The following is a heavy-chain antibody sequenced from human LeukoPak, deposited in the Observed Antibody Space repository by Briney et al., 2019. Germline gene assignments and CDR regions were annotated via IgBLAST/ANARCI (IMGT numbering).Heavy chain of an antibody. J-gene: IGHJ4*02. CDR2: IYYSGST. CDR3: ASSVSGGELDY. D-gene: IGHD3-16*01. V-gene: IGHV4-59*01. Sequence: SETLSLTCTASGGSISSYYWSWIRQPPGKGLEWIGYIYYSGSTNYNPSLKSQVTISVDTSKNQFSLKLSSVTAADTAVYYCASSVSGGELDYWGQGTLVTVSS. CDR1: GGSISSYY.